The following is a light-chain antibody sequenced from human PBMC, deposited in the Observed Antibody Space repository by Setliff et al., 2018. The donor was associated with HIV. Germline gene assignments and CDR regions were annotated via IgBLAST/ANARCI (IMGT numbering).Light chain of an antibody. CDR1: SSDVGGYNY. CDR2: EVS. Sequence: QSALTQPASVSGSPGQSITISCTGTSSDVGGYNYVSWYQQHPGKAPKLMIYEVSNRPSGVSNRFSGSKSGNTASLTISGLQAEDDADYYCSPYTSMLYVFGTGTKVTVL. J-gene: IGLJ1*01. V-gene: IGLV2-14*01. CDR3: SPYTSMLYV.